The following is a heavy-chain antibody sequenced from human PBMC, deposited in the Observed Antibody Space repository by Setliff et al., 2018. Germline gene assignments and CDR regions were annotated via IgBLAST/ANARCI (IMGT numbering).Heavy chain of an antibody. J-gene: IGHJ4*02. CDR3: ARSSAPSVVLAADFDF. CDR2: ISGYTGDT. D-gene: IGHD3-9*01. V-gene: IGHV1-18*01. CDR1: GGTFSGYG. Sequence: GASVKVSCKASGGTFSGYGLSWVRQAPGQAPEWIGCISGYTGDTNYAPKFRDRVTLTIDPSSTTAYMELRSLKSDDTAFYYCARSSAPSVVLAADFDFWGQGTLVTVS.